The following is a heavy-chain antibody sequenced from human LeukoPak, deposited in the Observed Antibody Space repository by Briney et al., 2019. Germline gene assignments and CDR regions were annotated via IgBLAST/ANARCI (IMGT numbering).Heavy chain of an antibody. V-gene: IGHV1-69*13. CDR3: ARDHCSSTSCYYLTDPPFDP. Sequence: ASVKVSCKASGGTFSSYAISWVRQAPGQGLEWMGGIIPIFGTANYAQKFQGRVTITADESTSTAYMALSSLRSEDTAVYYCARDHCSSTSCYYLTDPPFDPWGQGTLVTVSS. D-gene: IGHD2-2*01. CDR2: IIPIFGTA. CDR1: GGTFSSYA. J-gene: IGHJ5*02.